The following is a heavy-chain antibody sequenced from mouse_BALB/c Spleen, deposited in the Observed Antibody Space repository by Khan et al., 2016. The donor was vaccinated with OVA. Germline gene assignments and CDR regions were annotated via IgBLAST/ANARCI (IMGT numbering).Heavy chain of an antibody. V-gene: IGHV2-3*01. J-gene: IGHJ4*01. CDR3: AKFTPDYYSMDY. CDR1: GFSLTRYG. D-gene: IGHD1-1*01. CDR2: IWGDGST. Sequence: QVQLKESGPGLVAPSQSLSITCTVSGFSLTRYGVNWVRQPPGKGLEWLGVIWGDGSTNYHSTLKSRLIISKDNSKSQVFLKLNRLQTDDTATYYCAKFTPDYYSMDYWGQGTSVTVSS.